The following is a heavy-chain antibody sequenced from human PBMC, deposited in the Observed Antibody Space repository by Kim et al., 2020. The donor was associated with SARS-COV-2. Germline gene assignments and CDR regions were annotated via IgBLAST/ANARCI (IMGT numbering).Heavy chain of an antibody. J-gene: IGHJ3*02. CDR1: GFTFDDYA. Sequence: GGSLRLSCTASGFTFDDYAMHWVRQAPGKGLEWVSGISWNSGSIGYADSVKGRFTISRDNAKNSLYLQMNSLRADDTASYYCRKGGEEPLVVNAFDIWG. CDR2: ISWNSGSI. V-gene: IGHV3-9*01. CDR3: RKGGEEPLVVNAFDI. D-gene: IGHD6-13*01.